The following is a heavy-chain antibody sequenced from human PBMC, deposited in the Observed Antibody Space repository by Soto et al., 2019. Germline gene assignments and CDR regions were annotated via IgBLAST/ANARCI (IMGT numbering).Heavy chain of an antibody. V-gene: IGHV3-30-3*01. D-gene: IGHD1-26*01. J-gene: IGHJ3*02. Sequence: QVQLVESGGGVVQPGRSLRLSCAASGFTFSSYAMHWVRQAPGKGLEWVAVISYDGSNKYYADSVKGRFTISRDNSKNPLYLQMNRLRAEDTAVYYCARDTLNLRWELLRGDAFDIWGQGTMVTVSS. CDR3: ARDTLNLRWELLRGDAFDI. CDR2: ISYDGSNK. CDR1: GFTFSSYA.